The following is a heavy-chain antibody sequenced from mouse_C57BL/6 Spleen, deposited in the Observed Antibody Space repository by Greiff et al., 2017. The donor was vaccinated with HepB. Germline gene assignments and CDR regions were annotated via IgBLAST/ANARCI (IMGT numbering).Heavy chain of an antibody. V-gene: IGHV1-81*01. J-gene: IGHJ3*01. CDR2: IYPRSGNT. D-gene: IGHD3-1*01. Sequence: VMLVESGAELARPGASVKLSCKASGYTFTSYGISWVKQRTGQGLEWIGEIYPRSGNTYYNEKFKGKATLTADKSSSTAYMELRSLTSEDSAVYFCATRVGRSWFAYWGQGTLVTVSA. CDR1: GYTFTSYG. CDR3: ATRVGRSWFAY.